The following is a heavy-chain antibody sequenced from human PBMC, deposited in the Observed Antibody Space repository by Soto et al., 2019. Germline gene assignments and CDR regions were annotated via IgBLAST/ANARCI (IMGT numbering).Heavy chain of an antibody. J-gene: IGHJ5*02. V-gene: IGHV3-74*01. CDR3: TRHGSGDYFLFDP. D-gene: IGHD4-17*01. Sequence: PGGSLRLCYAASGGNFISFWVHWVRQAPGKGLEWVSRASPDGTSTSYADSVKGRFTISRDNAKNTLFMQMNSLRAEDTAVYYCTRHGSGDYFLFDPWGQGTLVTVS. CDR2: ASPDGTST. CDR1: GGNFISFW.